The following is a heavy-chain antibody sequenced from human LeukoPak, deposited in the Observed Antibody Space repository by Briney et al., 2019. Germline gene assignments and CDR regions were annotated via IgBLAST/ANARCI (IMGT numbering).Heavy chain of an antibody. V-gene: IGHV4-4*08. Sequence: SETLSLTCTVSGGSISTYYWSWIRQPPGKGLEWVGYISDRDGAAYNPSLKSRVTLSIDTSKTHFSLKLNSVTAADTAVYYCASLPTHWGQGILVTVSS. D-gene: IGHD4-17*01. CDR3: ASLPTH. CDR2: ISDRDGA. J-gene: IGHJ4*02. CDR1: GGSISTYY.